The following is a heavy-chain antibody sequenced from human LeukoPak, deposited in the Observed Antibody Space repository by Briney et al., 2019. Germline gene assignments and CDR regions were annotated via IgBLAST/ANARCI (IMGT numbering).Heavy chain of an antibody. CDR1: GGSISGYY. V-gene: IGHV4-59*01. Sequence: PSETLSLTRSVSGGSISGYYWSWIRQPPGKGLEWIGYISYSGSTNYNPSLKSRVTISVATSNNQFSLKLSSLTAADTAVYYCARADYYDSSGSSGRTYWFAPWGQGTLVTVSS. CDR2: ISYSGST. J-gene: IGHJ5*02. CDR3: ARADYYDSSGSSGRTYWFAP. D-gene: IGHD3-22*01.